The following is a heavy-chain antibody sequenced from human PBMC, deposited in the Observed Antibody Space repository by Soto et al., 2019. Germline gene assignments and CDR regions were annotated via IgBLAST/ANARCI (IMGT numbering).Heavy chain of an antibody. J-gene: IGHJ4*02. D-gene: IGHD3-22*01. CDR3: ARGITMIAPDKSYFDS. Sequence: QVRLQQWGAGLLKPSETLSLTCAVYGGSFSGYYWSWIRQPPGKGLEWIGEVNHSGNTNENPSLKSRATISVATSKNQFSLKLRSVTAADTAVYYCARGITMIAPDKSYFDSWGQGGLVIVSS. V-gene: IGHV4-34*04. CDR2: VNHSGNT. CDR1: GGSFSGYY.